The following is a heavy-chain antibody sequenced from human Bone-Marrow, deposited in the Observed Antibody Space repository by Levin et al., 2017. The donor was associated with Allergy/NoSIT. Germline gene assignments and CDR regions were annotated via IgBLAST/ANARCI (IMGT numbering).Heavy chain of an antibody. CDR3: VRLNWESDSFDM. D-gene: IGHD7-27*01. Sequence: SGPTLVKPTQTLTLTCSFSEFSLDTSGVAVGWIRQPPGKALEFLALIYWNDDKRYSPSLKSRLTITKDTSKNQVVLTMTNMDPVDTGTYSCVRLNWESDSFDMWGQGTMVTVSS. CDR1: EFSLDTSGVA. V-gene: IGHV2-5*04. J-gene: IGHJ3*02. CDR2: IYWNDDK.